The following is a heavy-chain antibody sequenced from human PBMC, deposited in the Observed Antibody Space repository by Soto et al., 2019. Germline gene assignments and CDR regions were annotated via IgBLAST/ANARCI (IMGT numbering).Heavy chain of an antibody. V-gene: IGHV1-69*12. CDR1: GGTCSSYA. Sequence: QVQLVQSGAEVKKPGSSVKVSCKASGGTCSSYAITWVRQAPGQGLEWMGGIIPIFGTANYAQKFQGRVTITADESTSTSYMELSSLRSEDTAVYYCASRDSGNFGNFYYYGMDVWRQGTTVTVSS. CDR2: IIPIFGTA. CDR3: ASRDSGNFGNFYYYGMDV. J-gene: IGHJ6*02. D-gene: IGHD1-26*01.